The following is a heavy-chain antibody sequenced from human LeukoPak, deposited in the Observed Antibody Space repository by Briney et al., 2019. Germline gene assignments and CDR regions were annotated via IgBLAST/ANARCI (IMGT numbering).Heavy chain of an antibody. CDR2: INPSGGST. Sequence: ASVKVSCKASGYTFTSCYMHWVRQAPGQGLEWMGIINPSGGSTSYAQKFQGRVTMTRDTSTSTVYMEPSSLRSEDTAVYYCASPGEKDYYFDYWGQGTLVTVSS. V-gene: IGHV1-46*01. CDR3: ASPGEKDYYFDY. J-gene: IGHJ4*02. D-gene: IGHD3-16*01. CDR1: GYTFTSCY.